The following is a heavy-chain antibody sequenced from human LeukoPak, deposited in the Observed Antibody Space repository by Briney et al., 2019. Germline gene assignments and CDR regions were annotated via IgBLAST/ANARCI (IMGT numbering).Heavy chain of an antibody. CDR3: AGERFGGSTFIDN. V-gene: IGHV4-4*07. D-gene: IGHD3-10*01. Sequence: SETLSLTCTVSGGSLSNYLWTWIRQPAGKGLEWVGRISTSGSTNYNPSLRRRVTMSIDTSTNQVSLKLTSVTAADTAVYYCAGERFGGSTFIDNRGQGTLVTVSS. J-gene: IGHJ4*02. CDR1: GGSLSNYL. CDR2: ISTSGST.